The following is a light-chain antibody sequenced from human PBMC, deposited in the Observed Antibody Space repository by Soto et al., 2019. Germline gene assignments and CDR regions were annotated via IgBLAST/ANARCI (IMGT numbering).Light chain of an antibody. Sequence: DIVMTQSPDSLAVSLGERATINCKSSQSVLYSSNNKNYLAWYQQKPGQPPKLLIYWASTRESGVPDRFSGSGSWTDFTLTISSQQAGDVAVYYCQQYNSIPSTFGNGTKVE. J-gene: IGKJ1*01. CDR2: WAS. V-gene: IGKV4-1*01. CDR1: QSVLYSSNNKNY. CDR3: QQYNSIPST.